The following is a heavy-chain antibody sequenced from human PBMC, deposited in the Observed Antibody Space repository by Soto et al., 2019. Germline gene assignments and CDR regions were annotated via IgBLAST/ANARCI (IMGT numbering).Heavy chain of an antibody. CDR2: IKEDGSEK. CDR1: GFTFSTFW. Sequence: WGSVRQSCAAGGFTFSTFWMNLDRQAPGKGLEWVAKIKEDGSEKYYADSVKGRFIISRDNARNSVYLQMNSLRAEDTAVYYCARVRPGNYRDYWGQGTLVTVSS. CDR3: ARVRPGNYRDY. D-gene: IGHD3-16*02. J-gene: IGHJ4*02. V-gene: IGHV3-7*03.